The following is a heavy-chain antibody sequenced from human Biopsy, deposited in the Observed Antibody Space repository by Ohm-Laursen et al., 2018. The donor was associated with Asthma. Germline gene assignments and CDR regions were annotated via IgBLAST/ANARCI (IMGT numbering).Heavy chain of an antibody. CDR1: GGSVSSGSYY. D-gene: IGHD2-15*01. V-gene: IGHV4-61*01. CDR3: ARVPTTLRYFDL. CDR2: ISYSRST. J-gene: IGHJ2*01. Sequence: GTLSLTCTVSGGSVSSGSYYWSWIRQPPGKGLAWVSYISYSRSTDYNPSPKSRLTISMDTSKNQFSLKLSSVTAADTAVYYCARVPTTLRYFDLWGRGTLVTVSS.